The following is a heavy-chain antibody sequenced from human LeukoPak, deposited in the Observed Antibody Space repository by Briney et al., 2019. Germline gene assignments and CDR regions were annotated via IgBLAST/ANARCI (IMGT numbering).Heavy chain of an antibody. D-gene: IGHD6-19*01. J-gene: IGHJ6*02. CDR1: GFTFSSYW. Sequence: GGSLRLSCAASGFTFSSYWMHWVRQAPGEGLVWVSRINSDGYSLDYADSVRGRFTISRDNAKNTLHLQMNSLRAEDTAVYYCARGGVAGGMDVWGQGTTVTVSS. CDR2: INSDGYSL. V-gene: IGHV3-74*01. CDR3: ARGGVAGGMDV.